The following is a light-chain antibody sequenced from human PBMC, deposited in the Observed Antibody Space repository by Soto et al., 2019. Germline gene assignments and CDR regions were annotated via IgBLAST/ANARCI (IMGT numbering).Light chain of an antibody. Sequence: EIVLTQSPATLSLSPGERATLSCRARQSVSSYLAWYQQKPGQAPRLLIYDASNRATGIPARFSGSGSGTDFTLTISSIEPEDFAVYYCQQRSNWPRFTFGQGTRLEIK. CDR1: QSVSSY. V-gene: IGKV3-11*01. CDR3: QQRSNWPRFT. CDR2: DAS. J-gene: IGKJ5*01.